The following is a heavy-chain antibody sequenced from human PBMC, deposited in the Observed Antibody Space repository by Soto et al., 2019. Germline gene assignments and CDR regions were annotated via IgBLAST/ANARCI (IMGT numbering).Heavy chain of an antibody. CDR1: GFTFSSYA. CDR3: SKDSTAYSRSYDCDY. J-gene: IGHJ4*02. D-gene: IGHD6-6*01. V-gene: IGHV3-23*01. CDR2: ISGSGGST. Sequence: EVQLLESGGGLVQPGGSLRLSCAASGFTFSSYAMTWVRQAPGKGLEWVSAISGSGGSTYYADSVKGRFTISRDNTKNTLYLQMNSLRAEDTAVYYCSKDSTAYSRSYDCDYWGQGNLVTVSS.